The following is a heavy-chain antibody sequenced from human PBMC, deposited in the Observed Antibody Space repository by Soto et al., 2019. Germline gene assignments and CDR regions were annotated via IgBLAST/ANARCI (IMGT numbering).Heavy chain of an antibody. CDR2: IYYDGST. CDR3: AKVVVAATRHTDFVS. D-gene: IGHD2-15*01. V-gene: IGHV4-39*02. CDR1: GGSINSNNYY. Sequence: SETLSLTCTVSGGSINSNNYYWAWIRQPPGKGLAWIASIYYDGSTYYNPSLKSRVSISVDTSKNHFSLKLTSATAADTAVYYCAKVVVAATRHTDFVSWGQGTLVTVSS. J-gene: IGHJ4*02.